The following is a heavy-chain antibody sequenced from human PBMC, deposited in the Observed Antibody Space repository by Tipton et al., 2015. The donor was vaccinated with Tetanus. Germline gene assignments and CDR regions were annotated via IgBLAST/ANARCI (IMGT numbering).Heavy chain of an antibody. CDR2: IYPSDSDT. CDR3: GRGDFPDLVCYFVF. J-gene: IGHJ6*01. D-gene: IGHD5/OR15-5a*01. V-gene: IGHV5-51*01. CDR1: GYSFNNYW. Sequence: QLVQSGAEVKKPGESLKISCKGSGYSFNNYWIGWVRQKPGKGLEWVGFIYPSDSDTRYSPPFHGRVTISVDTSINTAYLQWSSRKASDSAIFYWGRGDFPDLVCYFVFWGQG.